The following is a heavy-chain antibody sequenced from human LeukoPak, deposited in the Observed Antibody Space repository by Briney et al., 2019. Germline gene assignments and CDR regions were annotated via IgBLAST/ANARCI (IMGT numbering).Heavy chain of an antibody. D-gene: IGHD3-10*01. V-gene: IGHV3-23*01. Sequence: PGGSLRLSCAASGFTFSSYGMSWVRQAPGKGLEWVSAISGSGGSTYYADSVKGRFTISRDNSKNTLYLQMNSLRAEDTAVYYCATLKGGYGSGSYHDYWGQGTLVTVSS. CDR1: GFTFSSYG. CDR2: ISGSGGST. J-gene: IGHJ4*02. CDR3: ATLKGGYGSGSYHDY.